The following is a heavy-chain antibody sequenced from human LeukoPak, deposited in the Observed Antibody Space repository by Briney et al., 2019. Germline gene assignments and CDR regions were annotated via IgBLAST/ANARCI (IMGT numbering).Heavy chain of an antibody. D-gene: IGHD3-10*01. CDR1: GYTFAAHH. CDR2: ILPDGRDT. J-gene: IGHJ4*02. V-gene: IGHV1-2*02. Sequence: ASVKVSCKASGYTFAAHHIHWVRQAPGQGLEWMGWILPDGRDTKYSQKFQDRTTLTTDTSTNTAYMELSRLKPDDTAVYYCSGRYGPGPVWGQGTLISASP. CDR3: SGRYGPGPV.